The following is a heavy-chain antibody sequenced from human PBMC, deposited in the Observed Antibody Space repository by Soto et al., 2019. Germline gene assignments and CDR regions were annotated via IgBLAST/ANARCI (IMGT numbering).Heavy chain of an antibody. D-gene: IGHD3-3*01. CDR1: GYTFTSYG. CDR3: AGWYYDFWSGDEKDYYYYYMDV. CDR2: ISAYNGNP. J-gene: IGHJ6*03. V-gene: IGHV1-18*01. Sequence: ASVKVSCKASGYTFTSYGISWVRQAPGQGLEWMGWISAYNGNPNYAQKLQGRVTKTTDTSTSTAYMELRSLRSDDSAVNYCAGWYYDFWSGDEKDYYYYYMDVWGKGTTVTVSS.